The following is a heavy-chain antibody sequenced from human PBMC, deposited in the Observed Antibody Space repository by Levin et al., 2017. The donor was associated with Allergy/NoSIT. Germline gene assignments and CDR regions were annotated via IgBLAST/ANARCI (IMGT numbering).Heavy chain of an antibody. CDR3: ARESTAMESYFDY. J-gene: IGHJ4*02. Sequence: SQTLSLTCTVSGGSISSGGYYWSWIRQHPGKGLEWIGYIYYSGSTYYNPSLKSRVTISVDTSKNQFSLKLSSVTAADTAVYYCARESTAMESYFDYWGQGTLVTVSS. D-gene: IGHD5-18*01. CDR2: IYYSGST. V-gene: IGHV4-31*03. CDR1: GGSISSGGYY.